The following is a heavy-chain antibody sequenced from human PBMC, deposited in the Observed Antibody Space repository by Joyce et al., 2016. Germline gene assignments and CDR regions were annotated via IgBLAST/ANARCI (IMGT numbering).Heavy chain of an antibody. CDR1: GLTVSSNY. J-gene: IGHJ6*02. Sequence: EAQLVESGGGLVQPGGSLRLSCAASGLTVSSNYMSWVRQAPGKGLGWVSVIYSGGSTYYADSVKGRFTISRHNSKNTLYLQMNSLRAEDTALYYCARARSSEYYYAMDVWGQGTTVTVSS. CDR2: IYSGGST. CDR3: ARARSSEYYYAMDV. V-gene: IGHV3-53*04.